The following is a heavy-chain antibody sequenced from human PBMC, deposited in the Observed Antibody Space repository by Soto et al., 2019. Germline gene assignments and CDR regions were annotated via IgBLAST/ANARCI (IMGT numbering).Heavy chain of an antibody. Sequence: ASVKVSFKASGFTFTSSAFQWVRQARGQRPEWIGWIAVGSGYTNYAQRFQDRVTLTRDMSTATTYMELSRLTSEDTAIYYCAADATAWQQMVPSDYWGQGTLVTVSS. J-gene: IGHJ4*02. CDR2: IAVGSGYT. CDR1: GFTFTSSA. D-gene: IGHD2-8*01. V-gene: IGHV1-58*01. CDR3: AADATAWQQMVPSDY.